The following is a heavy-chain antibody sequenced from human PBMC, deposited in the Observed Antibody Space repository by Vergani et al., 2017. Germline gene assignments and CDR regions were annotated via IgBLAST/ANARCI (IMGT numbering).Heavy chain of an antibody. CDR1: GGSISSSSYY. CDR2: IYYSGST. Sequence: QLQLQESGPGLVKPSETLSLTCTVSGGSISSSSYYWGWIRQPPGKGLEWIGSIYYSGSTYYNPSLKSRVTISVDTSKNQFSLKLSSVTAADTAVYYCAKDSDFWATSGGITMVRGVMGYFDYWGQGTLVTVSS. D-gene: IGHD3-10*01. J-gene: IGHJ4*02. V-gene: IGHV4-39*07. CDR3: AKDSDFWATSGGITMVRGVMGYFDY.